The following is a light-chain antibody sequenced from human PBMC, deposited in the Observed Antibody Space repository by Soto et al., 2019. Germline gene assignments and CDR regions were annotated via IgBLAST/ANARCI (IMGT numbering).Light chain of an antibody. Sequence: DIQMTQSPSSLSSSVGDRVTIACRASQGISIYLAWYQQKPGKVPQLLIYDASTLQSGVPSRFSGSGSGTDFTLTISCLQPEDVATYYCQKYIGAPLTFGGGTKVEIK. CDR3: QKYIGAPLT. CDR1: QGISIY. J-gene: IGKJ4*01. CDR2: DAS. V-gene: IGKV1-27*01.